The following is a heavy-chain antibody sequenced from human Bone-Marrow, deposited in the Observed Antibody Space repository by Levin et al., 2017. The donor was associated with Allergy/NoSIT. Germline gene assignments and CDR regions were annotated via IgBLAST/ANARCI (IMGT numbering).Heavy chain of an antibody. CDR2: IGNAGDT. V-gene: IGHV3-13*01. CDR1: GFTFTRYD. J-gene: IGHJ4*02. CDR3: ARGRYCSNTSCYRSYYFDY. D-gene: IGHD2-2*01. Sequence: PGESLKISCAASGFTFTRYDMHWVRQATGKGLEWVSGIGNAGDTYYPDSVKGRFTISREDAEDSLYLQMNSLRAGDTAVYYCARGRYCSNTSCYRSYYFDYWGQGILVTVSS.